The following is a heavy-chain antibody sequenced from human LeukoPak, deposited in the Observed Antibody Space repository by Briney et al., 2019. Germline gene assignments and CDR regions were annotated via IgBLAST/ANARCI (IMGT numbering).Heavy chain of an antibody. CDR3: AERGVVIRVILVGFHKEDYYFDS. D-gene: IGHD3-22*01. CDR1: GLTLSNYD. V-gene: IGHV3-23*01. CDR2: ISGSWGGT. J-gene: IGHJ4*02. Sequence: GGSLRLSCAVSGLTLSNYDMSWVRQAPGKGLEWVARISGSWGGTIYADSVNGRFNISRDNRKSTLYLKMNSLRAEDTAVYFCAERGVVIRVILVGFHKEDYYFDSWGQGARVTVSS.